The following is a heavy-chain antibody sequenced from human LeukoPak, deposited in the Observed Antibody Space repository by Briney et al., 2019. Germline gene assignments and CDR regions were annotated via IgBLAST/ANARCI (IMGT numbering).Heavy chain of an antibody. J-gene: IGHJ6*02. Sequence: GASLQISCEGSGSIFTSYWIGWVRQLPGKGLGWMGIIYPGDSDTRYSPSFQGQVTISADKSISTAYLQWSSLKASDTAMYYCARLNVQLWGFDYYGMDVWGQGTTVTVSS. CDR1: GSIFTSYW. CDR3: ARLNVQLWGFDYYGMDV. D-gene: IGHD5-18*01. V-gene: IGHV5-51*01. CDR2: IYPGDSDT.